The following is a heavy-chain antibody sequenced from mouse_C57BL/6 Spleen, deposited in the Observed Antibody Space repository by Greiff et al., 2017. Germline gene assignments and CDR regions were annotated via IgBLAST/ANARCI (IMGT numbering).Heavy chain of an antibody. CDR2: IDPETGGT. CDR3: TRGGGYYGSSPGAMDY. V-gene: IGHV1-15*01. Sequence: QVQLQQSGAELVRPGASVTLSCKASGYTFTDYEMHWVKQTPVHGLEWIGAIDPETGGTAYNQKFKGKAILTADKSSSTAYMELRSLTSEDSAVYYCTRGGGYYGSSPGAMDYWGQGTSVTVSS. D-gene: IGHD1-1*01. CDR1: GYTFTDYE. J-gene: IGHJ4*01.